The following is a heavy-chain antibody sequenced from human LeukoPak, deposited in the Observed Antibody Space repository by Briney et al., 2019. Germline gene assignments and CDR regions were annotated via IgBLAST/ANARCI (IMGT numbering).Heavy chain of an antibody. Sequence: GGSLRLSCAASGFTFSSYWMSWVRQAPGKGLEWVANIKQDGSGKNYVDSVKGRSTISRDNAKNSLYLQMNSLRAEDTAVYSCARDDGISGWYSSLGYWGQGTLVTVSS. V-gene: IGHV3-7*01. J-gene: IGHJ4*02. D-gene: IGHD6-19*01. CDR1: GFTFSSYW. CDR3: ARDDGISGWYSSLGY. CDR2: IKQDGSGK.